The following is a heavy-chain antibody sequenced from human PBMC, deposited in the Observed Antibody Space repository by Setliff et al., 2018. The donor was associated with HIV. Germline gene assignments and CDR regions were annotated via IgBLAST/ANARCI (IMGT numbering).Heavy chain of an antibody. Sequence: GASVKVSCKASGYTFTSYGISWVRQAPGQGLEWMGWINPKTGGTNFAQKFHGRVTMTRDTSITTAYMELSSLRSDDTAIYYCARFAGGYFYIDFWGPGTLVTVSS. V-gene: IGHV1-2*02. J-gene: IGHJ4*02. CDR2: INPKTGGT. CDR1: GYTFTSYG. CDR3: ARFAGGYFYIDF. D-gene: IGHD5-18*01.